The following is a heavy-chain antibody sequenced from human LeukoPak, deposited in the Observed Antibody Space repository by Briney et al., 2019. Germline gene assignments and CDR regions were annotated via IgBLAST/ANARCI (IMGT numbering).Heavy chain of an antibody. V-gene: IGHV1-3*01. CDR1: GYTFTSYA. CDR3: ASMGVPAAPSY. CDR2: INAGNGNT. Sequence: ASVKVSCKASGYTFTSYAMHWVRQAPGQRLEWMGWINAGNGNTKYPQKFRGRVTITRDTSASTAYMELSSLRSEDTAVYYCASMGVPAAPSYWGQGTLVTVSS. J-gene: IGHJ4*02. D-gene: IGHD2-2*01.